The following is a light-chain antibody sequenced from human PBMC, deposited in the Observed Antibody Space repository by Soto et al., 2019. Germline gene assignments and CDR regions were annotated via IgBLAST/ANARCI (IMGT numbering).Light chain of an antibody. CDR3: QQFNSTPLT. Sequence: EIMLTQSPATLSLSLGERATLSCGASQSIANYLAWYQQKPGQAPRLLIYTASNRATGIPARFSGSGSGTEFTLTISRLQPEDFAAYYCQQFNSTPLTFGGGTKVDIK. CDR2: TAS. J-gene: IGKJ4*02. CDR1: QSIANY. V-gene: IGKV3-11*01.